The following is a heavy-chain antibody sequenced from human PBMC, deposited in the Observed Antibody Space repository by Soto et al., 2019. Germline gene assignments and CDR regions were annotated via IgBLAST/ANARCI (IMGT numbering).Heavy chain of an antibody. CDR1: GFTFSAYV. Sequence: EVEVLESGGGLVQPGGSLRLSCAASGFTFSAYVMSWVRQAPGKGLEWVSSITSSGGGTYYADSVKGRFTVSRDNSKNTGYLQMNSLRDEDTAVYYCAKLTAAWGQGTLVTVCS. CDR3: AKLTAA. V-gene: IGHV3-23*01. J-gene: IGHJ4*02. CDR2: ITSSGGGT. D-gene: IGHD6-13*01.